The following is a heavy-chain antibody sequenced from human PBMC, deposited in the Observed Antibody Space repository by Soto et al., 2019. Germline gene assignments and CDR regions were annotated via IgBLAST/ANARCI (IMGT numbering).Heavy chain of an antibody. J-gene: IGHJ4*02. CDR3: ARSAGWYAVHS. Sequence: QVQLQESGPGLVKPSGTLSLTCAVSGDSVSSPYYWCWVRQPPGKGLEWIGEVFHTGTTSYNPSLRXXVTIAMDNSNKQFSLDLSYVTAADTAVYYCARSAGWYAVHSWGPGTLVIVSS. D-gene: IGHD6-19*01. CDR2: VFHTGTT. V-gene: IGHV4-4*02. CDR1: GDSVSSPYY.